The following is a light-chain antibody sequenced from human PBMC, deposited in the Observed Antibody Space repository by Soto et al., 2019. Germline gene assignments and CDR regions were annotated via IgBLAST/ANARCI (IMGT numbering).Light chain of an antibody. CDR2: DGS. CDR1: QNLHSF. V-gene: IGKV3-11*01. Sequence: EIVLTQSPATLSVSQGERVTLSCRASQNLHSFLNWYQQRPGQAPRPLIYDGSKRAAGVPDRISGDGSGTDYTLTISSLEPEDFAVDYCQQRTRWPMTFGQGTRLEI. CDR3: QQRTRWPMT. J-gene: IGKJ5*01.